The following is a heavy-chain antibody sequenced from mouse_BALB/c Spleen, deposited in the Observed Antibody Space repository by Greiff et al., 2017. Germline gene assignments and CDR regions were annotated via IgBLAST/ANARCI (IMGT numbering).Heavy chain of an antibody. J-gene: IGHJ4*01. CDR2: IWAGGST. D-gene: IGHD1-1*01. CDR1: VFSLTSYG. CDR3: ASYGSSYAMDY. V-gene: IGHV2-9*02. Sequence: VQLQQSGPGLVAPSQSLSITCTVSVFSLTSYGVHWVRQPPGKGLEWLGVIWAGGSTNYNSALMSRLSISKDNSKSQVFLKMNSLQTDDTAMYYCASYGSSYAMDYWGQGTSVTVSS.